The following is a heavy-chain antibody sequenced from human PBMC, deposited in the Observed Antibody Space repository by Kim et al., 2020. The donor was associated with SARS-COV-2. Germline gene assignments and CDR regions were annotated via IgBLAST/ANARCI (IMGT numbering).Heavy chain of an antibody. CDR2: IYYSGST. Sequence: SETLSLTCTVSGGSISSSSYYWGWIRQPPGKGLEWIGSIYYSGSTYYNPSLKSRVTISVDTSKNQFSLKLSSVTAADTAVYYCARRVPEWLLSRRDYGMDVWGQGTTVTVSS. V-gene: IGHV4-39*01. D-gene: IGHD3-3*01. CDR3: ARRVPEWLLSRRDYGMDV. CDR1: GGSISSSSYY. J-gene: IGHJ6*02.